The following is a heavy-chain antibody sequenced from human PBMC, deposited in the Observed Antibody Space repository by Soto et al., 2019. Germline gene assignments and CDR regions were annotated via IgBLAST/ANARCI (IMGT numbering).Heavy chain of an antibody. Sequence: QLQLQESGPRLVKASETLSLTCTVSGGSISDTNYYWGWIRQPPGKGLEWIGSIHYSGSTHYNPSLESRVTISVDTSKNQFSLQLDSVTAADTSVYYCARQVTQRRTCQQYYFDYWGQGAPVTVSS. D-gene: IGHD6-13*01. CDR1: GGSISDTNYY. V-gene: IGHV4-39*01. CDR2: IHYSGST. J-gene: IGHJ4*02. CDR3: ARQVTQRRTCQQYYFDY.